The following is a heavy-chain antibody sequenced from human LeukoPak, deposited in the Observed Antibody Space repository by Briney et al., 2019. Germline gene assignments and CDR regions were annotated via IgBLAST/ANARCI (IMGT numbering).Heavy chain of an antibody. CDR1: GGSISSGSYY. J-gene: IGHJ4*02. D-gene: IGHD5-24*01. Sequence: PSETLSLTCTVSGGSISSGSYYWNWIRQPAGKGLEWIGRIYTSGNTNYNPSLKGRVTISLDTYKNQFSLKLSSVTAADTAVYYCARNRRDGYIREWGQGTLVTVSS. V-gene: IGHV4-61*02. CDR3: ARNRRDGYIRE. CDR2: IYTSGNT.